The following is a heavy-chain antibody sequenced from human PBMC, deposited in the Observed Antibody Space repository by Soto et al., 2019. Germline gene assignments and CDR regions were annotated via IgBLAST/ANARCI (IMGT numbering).Heavy chain of an antibody. Sequence: QVQLQQWGAGLLKPSETLSLTCAVYGGSFSGYYWTWIRQPPGTGLEWIGEINHSGSTNYNPSLMGRVTISVDTSKNQFSLELTSVTAADTAVYYCARDKITGLFDYWGQGTLVTVSS. CDR1: GGSFSGYY. J-gene: IGHJ4*02. CDR3: ARDKITGLFDY. D-gene: IGHD2-8*02. CDR2: INHSGST. V-gene: IGHV4-34*01.